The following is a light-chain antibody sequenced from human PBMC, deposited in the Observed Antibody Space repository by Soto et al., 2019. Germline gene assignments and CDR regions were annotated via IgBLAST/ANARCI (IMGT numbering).Light chain of an antibody. Sequence: EIVLTQSPGTLSLSPGERATLSCRASQSVSSSFLAWYQQKPGQAPRLLIYGASIRATGIPERFSGSGSGTDFTLIISRLEPEDFAVFYCQRYGSSLFTFGPGTKVDIK. CDR2: GAS. CDR3: QRYGSSLFT. V-gene: IGKV3-20*01. CDR1: QSVSSSF. J-gene: IGKJ3*01.